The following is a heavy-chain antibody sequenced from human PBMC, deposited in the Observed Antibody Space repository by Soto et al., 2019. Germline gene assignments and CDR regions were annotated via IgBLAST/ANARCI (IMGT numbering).Heavy chain of an antibody. CDR2: ISDNGGST. V-gene: IGHV3-23*01. J-gene: IGHJ4*02. D-gene: IGHD3-22*01. Sequence: PGGSLRLSCVASGFTFSSYAMSWVRQAPGKGLEWVSAISDNGGSTYYADSVKGRFTISRDNSKNTLYLQMNSLRAEDTAVYYCAKDSVGDDSSGYLAPHFDYWGQGTLVTVSS. CDR3: AKDSVGDDSSGYLAPHFDY. CDR1: GFTFSSYA.